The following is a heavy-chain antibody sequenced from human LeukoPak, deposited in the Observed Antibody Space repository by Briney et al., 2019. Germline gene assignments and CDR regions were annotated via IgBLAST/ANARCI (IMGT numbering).Heavy chain of an antibody. CDR2: INPNSGGT. CDR1: GYSFTGYY. D-gene: IGHD5-12*01. V-gene: IGHV1-2*02. CDR3: ARLYSGYDTAVDTTIDY. Sequence: ASVKVSCKASGYSFTGYYMHWVRQAPGQGLEWMGWINPNSGGTNYAQKFQGRVTMTRDTSISTAYMELSRLRSDDTAVYYCARLYSGYDTAVDTTIDYWGQGTLVTVSS. J-gene: IGHJ4*02.